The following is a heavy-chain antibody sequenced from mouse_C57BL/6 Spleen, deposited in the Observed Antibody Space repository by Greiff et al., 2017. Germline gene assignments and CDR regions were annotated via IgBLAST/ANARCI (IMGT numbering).Heavy chain of an antibody. V-gene: IGHV1-50*01. Sequence: VQLQQSGAELVKPGASVKLSCKASGYTFTSYWMQWVKQRPGQGLEWIGEIDPSDSYTNYNQKFKGKATLTVDTSSSTAYMQLSSLTSEDSAVYYCASYDYPYAMDYWGQGTSVTVSS. CDR2: IDPSDSYT. D-gene: IGHD2-4*01. CDR1: GYTFTSYW. J-gene: IGHJ4*01. CDR3: ASYDYPYAMDY.